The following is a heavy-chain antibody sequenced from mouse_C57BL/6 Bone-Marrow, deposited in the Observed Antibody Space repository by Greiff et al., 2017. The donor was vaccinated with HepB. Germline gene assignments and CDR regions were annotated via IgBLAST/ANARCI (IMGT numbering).Heavy chain of an antibody. D-gene: IGHD2-12*01. Sequence: EVKLLESGAELVRPGASVKLSCTASGFNIKDDYMHWVKQRPEQGLEWIGWIDPENGDTEYASKFQGKATITADTSSNTAYLQLSSLTSEDTAVYYCTTWGRRGNYWGQGTTLTVSS. V-gene: IGHV14-4*01. CDR3: TTWGRRGNY. CDR1: GFNIKDDY. J-gene: IGHJ2*01. CDR2: IDPENGDT.